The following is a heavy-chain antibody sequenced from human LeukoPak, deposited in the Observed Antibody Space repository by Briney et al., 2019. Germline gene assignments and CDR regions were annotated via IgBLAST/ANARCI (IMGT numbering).Heavy chain of an antibody. CDR3: ANPPTVTKIRFDS. V-gene: IGHV3-23*01. Sequence: GGSLRLSCSASGFTFSSHAMSWVRQAPGKGLEWGSAICGSGGSTYYADSVKGRFTISRDNSKNTLYLQMNSLRAEDTAVYYCANPPTVTKIRFDSWGQGTLVTVSS. D-gene: IGHD4-17*01. CDR1: GFTFSSHA. J-gene: IGHJ5*01. CDR2: ICGSGGST.